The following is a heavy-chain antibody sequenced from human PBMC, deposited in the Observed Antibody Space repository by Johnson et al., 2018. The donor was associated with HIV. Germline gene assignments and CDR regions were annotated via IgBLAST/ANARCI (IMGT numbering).Heavy chain of an antibody. Sequence: VQLVESGGGLVQPGGSLRLSCAASGFTFSKFDMYWVRQASGKGLEWVSTIGSAGDTYYTDSVKGRFTISRENARNYFYLQMNSLGAGDTAVYYCARGSGSYDLVKGAFDFWGQGTIVTVSS. CDR3: ARGSGSYDLVKGAFDF. J-gene: IGHJ3*01. V-gene: IGHV3-13*01. CDR2: IGSAGDT. D-gene: IGHD1-26*01. CDR1: GFTFSKFD.